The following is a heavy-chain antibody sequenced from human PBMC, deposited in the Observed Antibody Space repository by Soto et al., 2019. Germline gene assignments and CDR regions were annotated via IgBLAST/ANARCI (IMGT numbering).Heavy chain of an antibody. CDR3: AREICYYGSVTYCNYYYGMDV. Sequence: EVQLVESGGGLVQPGGSLRLSCTASGFSFNNYNMNWVRQAPGKGLEWVSYISSSTSTIYYADSVKGRFTISGDSAKKSLYLQMNSLRDDDTAIYYCAREICYYGSVTYCNYYYGMDVWGQGTTVTVSS. V-gene: IGHV3-48*02. CDR2: ISSSTSTI. D-gene: IGHD3-10*01. CDR1: GFSFNNYN. J-gene: IGHJ6*02.